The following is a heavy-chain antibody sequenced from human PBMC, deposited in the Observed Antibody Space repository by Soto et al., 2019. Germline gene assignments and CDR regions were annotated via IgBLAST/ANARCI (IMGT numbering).Heavy chain of an antibody. CDR2: IYPGDSDT. J-gene: IGHJ6*03. CDR3: ARWGAFGFLEWSTYYYYYMDV. CDR1: GYSFTSYW. Sequence: PGESLKISCKGSGYSFTSYWIGWVRQMAGKGLEWMGIIYPGDSDTRYSPSFQGQVTISADKSISTAYLQWSSLKASDTAMYYCARWGAFGFLEWSTYYYYYMDVWGKGTTVTVSS. V-gene: IGHV5-51*01. D-gene: IGHD3-3*01.